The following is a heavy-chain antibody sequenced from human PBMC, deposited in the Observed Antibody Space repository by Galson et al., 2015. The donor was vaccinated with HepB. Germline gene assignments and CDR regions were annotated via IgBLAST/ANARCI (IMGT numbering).Heavy chain of an antibody. J-gene: IGHJ6*03. CDR3: AREDGSTGTPLYYYYMDV. Sequence: SLRLSCAASGFTFSSYWMSWVRQAPGKGLEWVANIKQDGSEKYYVDSVKGRFTISRDNAKNSLYLQMNSLRAEDTAVYYCAREDGSTGTPLYYYYMDVWGKGTTVTVSS. D-gene: IGHD1-1*01. V-gene: IGHV3-7*01. CDR2: IKQDGSEK. CDR1: GFTFSSYW.